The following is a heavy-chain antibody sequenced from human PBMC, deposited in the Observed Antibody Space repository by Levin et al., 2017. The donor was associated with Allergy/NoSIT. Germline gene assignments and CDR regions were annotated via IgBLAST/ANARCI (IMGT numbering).Heavy chain of an antibody. CDR2: ITSSSSHT. Sequence: GESLKISCAASGFTFSDYYMSWIRQAPGKGLEWVSWITSSSSHTNYADSVKGRFTISRDNAKNSLYLQMNSLRAEDTAVYYCASSNTPRVAAAADYWGQGTLVTVSS. V-gene: IGHV3-11*03. D-gene: IGHD6-13*01. CDR1: GFTFSDYY. CDR3: ASSNTPRVAAAADY. J-gene: IGHJ4*02.